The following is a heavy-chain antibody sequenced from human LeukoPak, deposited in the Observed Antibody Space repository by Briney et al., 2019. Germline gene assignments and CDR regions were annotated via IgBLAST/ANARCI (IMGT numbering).Heavy chain of an antibody. Sequence: ASETLSLTCTVSGGSISSSSYYWGWIRQPPGKGLEWIGNIHGSGYTNYNPSLKSRLSMSLDTSRNQFSLNLTSVTAADTATYYCARETMLAGFASGLGFNYWGQGILVIVSS. J-gene: IGHJ4*02. CDR2: IHGSGYT. D-gene: IGHD6-19*01. CDR1: GGSISSSSYY. V-gene: IGHV4-39*07. CDR3: ARETMLAGFASGLGFNY.